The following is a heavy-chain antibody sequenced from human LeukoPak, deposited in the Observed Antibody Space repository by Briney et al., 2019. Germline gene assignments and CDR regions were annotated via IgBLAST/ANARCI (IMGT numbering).Heavy chain of an antibody. D-gene: IGHD3-10*01. Sequence: GGSLRLSCAASGFTFSEYSMHWVRQAPGKGLEYVSAISTNGGSTYYADSVKGRFTISRDDPKNTLDLQMGSLRPEDMAVYYCARGFRYYGSGIDYWGQGTLVTVSS. V-gene: IGHV3-64*02. CDR1: GFTFSEYS. CDR2: ISTNGGST. CDR3: ARGFRYYGSGIDY. J-gene: IGHJ4*02.